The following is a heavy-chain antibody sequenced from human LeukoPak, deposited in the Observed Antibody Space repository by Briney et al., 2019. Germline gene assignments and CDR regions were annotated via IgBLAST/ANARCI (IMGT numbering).Heavy chain of an antibody. J-gene: IGHJ4*02. Sequence: QSGGSLRLSCAASGFTFSSYAMSWVRQAPGKGLEWVSAISGSGGSTYYADSVKGRFTISRDNSKNTLYLQMNSLRAEDTAVYYCAKDGGSWYVGTVDYWGQGTLVTVSS. CDR1: GFTFSSYA. V-gene: IGHV3-23*01. CDR3: AKDGGSWYVGTVDY. D-gene: IGHD6-13*01. CDR2: ISGSGGST.